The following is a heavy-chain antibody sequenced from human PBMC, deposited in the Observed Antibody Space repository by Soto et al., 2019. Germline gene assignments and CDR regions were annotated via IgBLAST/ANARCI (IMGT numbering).Heavy chain of an antibody. V-gene: IGHV4-30-4*01. CDR2: VYHTGST. CDR1: GGSISCHYD. D-gene: IGHD3-22*01. Sequence: TSETLSLTSPFSGGSISCHYDLNWIRPAPGKGLEWIGYVYHTGSTYHNPSLKSRGSISVDTSNNQFSLKLSSVTAADTAVYFCARAHYDITGNPIDAWGQG. J-gene: IGHJ5*02. CDR3: ARAHYDITGNPIDA.